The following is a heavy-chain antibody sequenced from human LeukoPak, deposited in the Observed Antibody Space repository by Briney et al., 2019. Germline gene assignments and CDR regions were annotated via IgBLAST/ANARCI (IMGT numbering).Heavy chain of an antibody. CDR2: INPNSGGT. Sequence: ASVKVSCKASGYTFTGYYMHWVRQAPGQGLEWMGRINPNSGGTNYAQKFQGRVTMTRDTSISTAYMELSRLRSDDTAVYYCAREYYYDSSGVDYWGQGTLVTVSS. J-gene: IGHJ4*02. D-gene: IGHD3-22*01. CDR3: AREYYYDSSGVDY. V-gene: IGHV1-2*06. CDR1: GYTFTGYY.